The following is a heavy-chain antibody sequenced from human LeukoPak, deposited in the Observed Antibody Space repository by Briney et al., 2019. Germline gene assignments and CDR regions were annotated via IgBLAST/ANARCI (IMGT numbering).Heavy chain of an antibody. CDR2: ISYDGSNK. CDR1: GFTFSSYG. V-gene: IGHV3-30*18. CDR3: AKDLRVNCSGGSCYDWFDP. J-gene: IGHJ5*02. D-gene: IGHD2-15*01. Sequence: GRSLRLSCAASGFTFSSYGMHWVRQAPGKGLEWVAVISYDGSNKYYADSVKGRFTISRDNYKNTLYLQMNSLRAEDTAVYYCAKDLRVNCSGGSCYDWFDPWGQGTLVTVSS.